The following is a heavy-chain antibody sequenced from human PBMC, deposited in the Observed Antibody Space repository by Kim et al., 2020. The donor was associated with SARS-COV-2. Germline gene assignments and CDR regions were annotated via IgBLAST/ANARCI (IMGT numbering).Heavy chain of an antibody. CDR3: ASVYRRYYYGMDV. J-gene: IGHJ6*02. Sequence: SETLSLTCTVSGGSISSSSYYWGWIRQPPGKGLEWIGSIYYSGSTYYNPSLKSRVTISVDTSKNQFSLKLSSVTAADTAVYYCASVYRRYYYGMDVWGQGTTVTVSS. D-gene: IGHD1-20*01. V-gene: IGHV4-39*01. CDR1: GGSISSSSYY. CDR2: IYYSGST.